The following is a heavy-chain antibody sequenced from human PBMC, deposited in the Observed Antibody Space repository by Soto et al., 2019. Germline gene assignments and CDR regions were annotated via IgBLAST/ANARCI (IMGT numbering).Heavy chain of an antibody. CDR3: ARGVLGNWNSRWFDP. V-gene: IGHV4-38-2*01. J-gene: IGHJ5*02. D-gene: IGHD1-7*01. CDR1: GYSISSGYY. Sequence: KPSETLSLTCAVSGYSISSGYYWGWIRQPPGKGLEWIGYIYYSGSTYYNPSLKSRVTISVDTSKNQFSLKLSSVTAADTAVYYCARGVLGNWNSRWFDPWGQGTLVTVSS. CDR2: IYYSGST.